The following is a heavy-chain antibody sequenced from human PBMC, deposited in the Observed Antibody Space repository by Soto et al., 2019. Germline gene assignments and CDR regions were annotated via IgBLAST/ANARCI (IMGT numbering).Heavy chain of an antibody. CDR3: ARGLYDSSGYYSNWFDP. J-gene: IGHJ5*02. V-gene: IGHV4-34*01. CDR2: INHSGST. Sequence: SETLSLTCAVYGGSFSGYYWSWLRQPPGKGLEWIGEINHSGSTNYNPSLKSRVTISVDTSKNQFSLKLSSVTAADTAVYYCARGLYDSSGYYSNWFDPWGQGTLVTVSS. CDR1: GGSFSGYY. D-gene: IGHD3-22*01.